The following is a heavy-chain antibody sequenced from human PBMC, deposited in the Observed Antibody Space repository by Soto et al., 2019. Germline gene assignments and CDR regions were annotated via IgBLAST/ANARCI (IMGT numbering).Heavy chain of an antibody. CDR2: IYYSGST. D-gene: IGHD2-15*01. CDR1: GGSISSGGYY. Sequence: PSETLSLTCTVSGGSISSGGYYWSWIRQHPGKGLEWIGYIYYSGSTYYNPSLKSRVTISVDTSKNQFSLKLSSVTAADTAVYYCARQGVVVAATNWFDPWGQGTLVTVSS. CDR3: ARQGVVVAATNWFDP. J-gene: IGHJ5*02. V-gene: IGHV4-31*03.